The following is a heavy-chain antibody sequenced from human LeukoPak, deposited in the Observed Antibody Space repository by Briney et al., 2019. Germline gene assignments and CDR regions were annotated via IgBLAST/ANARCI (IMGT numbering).Heavy chain of an antibody. CDR2: IHYSGNT. Sequence: PSETLSLTCTVSGGSTSSSNYYWGWIRQPPGKGLEGIGGIHYSGNTYYNPSLKSRVTISVDTSKNQFSLKLSSVTAADTAVYYCAKLGAGPTYYDFWSGYSSSYFDYWGQGTLVTVSS. J-gene: IGHJ4*02. CDR1: GGSTSSSNYY. D-gene: IGHD3-3*01. V-gene: IGHV4-39*01. CDR3: AKLGAGPTYYDFWSGYSSSYFDY.